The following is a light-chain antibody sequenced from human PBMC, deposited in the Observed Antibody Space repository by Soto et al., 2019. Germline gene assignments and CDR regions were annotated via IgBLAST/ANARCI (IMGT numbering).Light chain of an antibody. CDR2: DAS. J-gene: IGKJ4*01. V-gene: IGKV3-20*01. Sequence: EVVLTQSPGTLSLSPGERATLSCRASQTVRSNYLGWYHQKPGQAPRLLIYDASRRVTGIPDRFSGSGSGTDFTLTITRLEPEDFGVYYCQQHGDSPLVSFVGGTKVEI. CDR1: QTVRSNY. CDR3: QQHGDSPLVS.